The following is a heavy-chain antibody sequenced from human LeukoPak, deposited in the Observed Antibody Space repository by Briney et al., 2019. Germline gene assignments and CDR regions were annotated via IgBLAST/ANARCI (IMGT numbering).Heavy chain of an antibody. CDR3: ARGYCSGGSCYNNWFDA. CDR1: GGTFSSYA. J-gene: IGHJ5*02. CDR2: FIPILGIA. D-gene: IGHD2-15*01. Sequence: SVKVCCTASGGTFSSYAISWVRQAPGQGLEWMGRFIPILGIANYAQKFQGRVTITADKSTSTAYMELSSLRSEDTAVYYCARGYCSGGSCYNNWFDAWGQGTLVTVSS. V-gene: IGHV1-69*04.